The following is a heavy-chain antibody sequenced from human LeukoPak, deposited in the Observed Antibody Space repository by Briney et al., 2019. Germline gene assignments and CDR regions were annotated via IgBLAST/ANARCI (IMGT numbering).Heavy chain of an antibody. CDR3: VRKNRDFNAAFDI. J-gene: IGHJ3*02. Sequence: GGSLRLSCTASGFTVSNNYMSWVRQAPGKGLEWVSIIYSDTNTNYADYVKDRCTISRDTSQDTLSLQMNSLRAEDTAVYYCVRKNRDFNAAFDIWGQGTVVTVSA. CDR1: GFTVSNNY. D-gene: IGHD1-14*01. V-gene: IGHV3-53*01. CDR2: IYSDTNT.